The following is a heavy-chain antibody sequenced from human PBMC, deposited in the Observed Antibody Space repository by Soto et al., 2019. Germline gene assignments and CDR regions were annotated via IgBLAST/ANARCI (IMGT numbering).Heavy chain of an antibody. CDR1: GGTFSSYA. CDR3: AREGPHYDFWSGYPNRPDYYYGMDV. D-gene: IGHD3-3*01. J-gene: IGHJ6*02. CDR2: IIPIFGTA. V-gene: IGHV1-69*13. Sequence: SVKVSCKASGGTFSSYAISWVRQAPGQGLEWMGGIIPIFGTANYAQKFRGRVTITADESTSTAYMELSSLRSEDTAVYYCAREGPHYDFWSGYPNRPDYYYGMDVWGQGTTVTVSS.